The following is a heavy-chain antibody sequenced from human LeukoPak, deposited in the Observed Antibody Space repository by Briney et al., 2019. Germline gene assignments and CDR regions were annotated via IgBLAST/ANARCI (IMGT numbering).Heavy chain of an antibody. V-gene: IGHV1-8*01. CDR3: ARGGGDWNYDAFDI. CDR1: GYTFTSYD. J-gene: IGHJ3*02. CDR2: MNPNSGNT. Sequence: ASVKVSCKASGYTFTSYDINWVRQATGQGLEWMGWMNPNSGNTGYAQKFQGRVTMTRNTSISTAYMELSRLRSDDTAVYYCARGGGDWNYDAFDIWGQGTMVTVSS. D-gene: IGHD1-7*01.